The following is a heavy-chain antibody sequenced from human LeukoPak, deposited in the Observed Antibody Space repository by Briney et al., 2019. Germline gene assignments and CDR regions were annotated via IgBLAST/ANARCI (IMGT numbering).Heavy chain of an antibody. D-gene: IGHD1-26*01. J-gene: IGHJ4*02. V-gene: IGHV3-48*03. CDR3: ASGWDRSAPTTPFDY. Sequence: GGSLRLSCAASGFTFSSYEMNWVRQAPGKGLEWVSDIRSSGTTIHYADSVKGRFTISRDNAKNSLYLQMNSLRAEDTAVYYCASGWDRSAPTTPFDYWGQGTLVTVSS. CDR2: IRSSGTTI. CDR1: GFTFSSYE.